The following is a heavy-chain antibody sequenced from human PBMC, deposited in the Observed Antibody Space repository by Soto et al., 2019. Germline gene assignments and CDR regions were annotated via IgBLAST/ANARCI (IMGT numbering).Heavy chain of an antibody. CDR3: VRDEEGGKVGADY. V-gene: IGHV3-33*01. CDR2: IWFDGSEK. D-gene: IGHD3-16*01. J-gene: IGHJ4*02. CDR1: GFSFGSHG. Sequence: QVRLVESGGGVVQPGRSVRLSCAASGFSFGSHGMHWVRRTPGKGLEWVAVIWFDGSEKHYRDSVEGRFVGSRDNSKNLVYLPMNRLRVEGTGVYSCVRDEEGGKVGADYWGPGALVSVSS.